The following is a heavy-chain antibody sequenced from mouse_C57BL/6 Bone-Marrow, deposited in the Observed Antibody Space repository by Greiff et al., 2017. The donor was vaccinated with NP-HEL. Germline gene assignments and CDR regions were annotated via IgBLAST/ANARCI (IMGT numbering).Heavy chain of an antibody. J-gene: IGHJ3*01. CDR3: ARDYSSPFAY. CDR2: ISDGGSYT. CDR1: GFTFSSYA. V-gene: IGHV5-4*01. Sequence: EVQLQQSGGGLVKPGGSLKLSCAASGFTFSSYAMSWVRQTPEKRLEWVATISDGGSYTYYPDNVKGRFTISRDNAKNNLYLQMSHLKSEDTAMYYCARDYSSPFAYWGQGTLVTVSA. D-gene: IGHD2-5*01.